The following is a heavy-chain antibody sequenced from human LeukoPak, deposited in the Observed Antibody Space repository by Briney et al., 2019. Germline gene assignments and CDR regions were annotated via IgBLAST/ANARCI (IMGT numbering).Heavy chain of an antibody. V-gene: IGHV3-23*01. CDR1: GFPFSNYF. Sequence: GESLRLSCAASGFPFSNYFMSWVRQAPGKGLEWVSGISAGGGDTYYAESVKGRFTISRDNSKNMVDLQINSLRAEDTAVYYCAEWFLNRYFHRWGQGTLVTVSS. CDR2: ISAGGGDT. CDR3: AEWFLNRYFHR. D-gene: IGHD3-3*01. J-gene: IGHJ1*01.